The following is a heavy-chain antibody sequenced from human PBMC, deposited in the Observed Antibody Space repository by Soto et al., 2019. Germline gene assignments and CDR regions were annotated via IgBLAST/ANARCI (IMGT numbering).Heavy chain of an antibody. Sequence: ESGGGLAQPGGSLRLSCAASGFTLSGYAMDWVRQAPGKGLENVSGISSNGVGTYYANSVQGRFTISRDNSKNTVYLQMGSLRPEDMAVYYCARRARPDFYYMDVWGKGTTVTVSS. CDR1: GFTLSGYA. D-gene: IGHD6-6*01. CDR3: ARRARPDFYYMDV. J-gene: IGHJ6*03. V-gene: IGHV3-64*01. CDR2: ISSNGVGT.